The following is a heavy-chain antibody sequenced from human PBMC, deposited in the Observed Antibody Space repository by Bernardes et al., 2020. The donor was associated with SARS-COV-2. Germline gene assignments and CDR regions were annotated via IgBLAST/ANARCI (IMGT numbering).Heavy chain of an antibody. V-gene: IGHV1-2*04. CDR2: INPNSGGT. Sequence: ASVKVSCKASGYTFTGYYMHWVRQAPGQGLEWMGWINPNSGGTNYAQKFQGWVTMTRDTSISTAYMELSRLRSDDTAVYYCARETAAAQGYGMDVWGQGTTVTVSS. CDR3: ARETAAAQGYGMDV. D-gene: IGHD2-15*01. J-gene: IGHJ6*02. CDR1: GYTFTGYY.